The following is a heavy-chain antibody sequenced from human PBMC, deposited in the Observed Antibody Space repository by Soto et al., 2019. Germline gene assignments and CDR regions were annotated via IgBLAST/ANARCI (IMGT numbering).Heavy chain of an antibody. CDR1: GGSISSYY. Sequence: QVQLKESGPGLVKPSETLSLTCTVSGGSISSYYWSWIRQPPGKGLEWIGYISYSASTNYSPSLKSRVTISVDSSKNQFSLNLSYVSAAATAVYYCASHLPYCGGDCYSLDYWGQGTLVTVSS. CDR3: ASHLPYCGGDCYSLDY. J-gene: IGHJ4*02. CDR2: ISYSAST. V-gene: IGHV4-59*08. D-gene: IGHD2-21*02.